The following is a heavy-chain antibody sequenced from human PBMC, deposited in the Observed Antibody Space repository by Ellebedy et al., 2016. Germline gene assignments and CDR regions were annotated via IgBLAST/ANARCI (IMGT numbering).Heavy chain of an antibody. CDR3: ARDRYGSGSYYKGTRDYGMDV. D-gene: IGHD3-10*01. Sequence: SETLSLXXTVSGGSISSSSYYWGWIRQPPGKGLEWIGSIYYSGSTYYNPSLKSRVTISVDTSKNQFSLRLSSVTAADTAVYYCARDRYGSGSYYKGTRDYGMDVWGQGTTVTVSS. V-gene: IGHV4-39*07. CDR2: IYYSGST. J-gene: IGHJ6*02. CDR1: GGSISSSSYY.